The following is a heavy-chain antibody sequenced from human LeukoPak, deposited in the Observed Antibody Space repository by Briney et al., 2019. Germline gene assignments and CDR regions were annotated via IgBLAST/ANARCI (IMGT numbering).Heavy chain of an antibody. CDR3: ARTPYDYVWGSYRFDAFDI. D-gene: IGHD3-16*02. J-gene: IGHJ3*02. CDR2: ISSSSSYI. Sequence: GGSLRLSCAASGFTFSSYSMNWVRQAPGKGLEWVSSISSSSSYIYYADSVKGRFTISRDNAKNSLYLQMNSLRAEDTAVYYCARTPYDYVWGSYRFDAFDIWGQGTMVTVPS. V-gene: IGHV3-21*01. CDR1: GFTFSSYS.